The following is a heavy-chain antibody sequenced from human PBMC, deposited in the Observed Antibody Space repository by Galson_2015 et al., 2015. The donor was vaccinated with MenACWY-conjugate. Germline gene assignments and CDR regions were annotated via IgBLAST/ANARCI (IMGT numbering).Heavy chain of an antibody. CDR3: AKLPTDGDWFDR. V-gene: IGHV3-23*01. CDR1: GFTFSNYA. J-gene: IGHJ5*02. Sequence: SLRLSCAASGFTFSNYAMHWVRQAPGKGLQWVSGLSATGTYTYYADSIKGRFTISRANSQNTLYLHMERLRAEDTAVYYCAKLPTDGDWFDRWGQGTLVTVSS. CDR2: LSATGTYT. D-gene: IGHD4-17*01.